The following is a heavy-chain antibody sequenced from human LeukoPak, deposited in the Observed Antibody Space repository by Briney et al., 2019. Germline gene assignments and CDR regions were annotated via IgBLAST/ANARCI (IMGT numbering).Heavy chain of an antibody. CDR1: GFTFSSYE. J-gene: IGHJ4*02. D-gene: IGHD3-16*01. CDR3: ARESERGMGY. V-gene: IGHV3-48*03. CDR2: ISSSCSTI. Sequence: PGGCLRLSCAASGFTFSSYEMNWVRQAPGKGREWVSYISSSCSTIYYADSVNGRFTISRDNAKNSLYLQMNRLRAEDTALYYCARESERGMGYWGQGYLVTVSS.